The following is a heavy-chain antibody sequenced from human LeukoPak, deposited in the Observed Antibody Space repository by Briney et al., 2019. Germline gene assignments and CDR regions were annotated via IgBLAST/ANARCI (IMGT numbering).Heavy chain of an antibody. CDR1: GDSVSSNTAA. CDR3: ARDQSDDQSLDH. J-gene: IGHJ4*02. Sequence: SQTLSLTCAISGDSVSSNTAAWYWIRQSPSRGLEWLGRTFYRSKWHYEYAVSVRSRITINVDTSKNQFSLQLNFVTPEDTAVFYCARDQSDDQSLDHWGQGTLVTVSS. V-gene: IGHV6-1*01. CDR2: TFYRSKWHY. D-gene: IGHD3-16*01.